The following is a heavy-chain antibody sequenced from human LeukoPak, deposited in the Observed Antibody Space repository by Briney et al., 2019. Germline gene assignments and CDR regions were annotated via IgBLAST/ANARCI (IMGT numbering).Heavy chain of an antibody. CDR2: IYYSGST. CDR3: ANYDY. J-gene: IGHJ4*02. V-gene: IGHV4-59*12. CDR1: GVSISSYY. D-gene: IGHD1-26*01. Sequence: KPSETLSLTCTVSGVSISSYYWSWIRQPPGKGLEWIGYIYYSGSTNYNPSLKSRVTISVDTSKNQFSLKLGSVTAADTAVYYCANYDYWGQGTLVTVSS.